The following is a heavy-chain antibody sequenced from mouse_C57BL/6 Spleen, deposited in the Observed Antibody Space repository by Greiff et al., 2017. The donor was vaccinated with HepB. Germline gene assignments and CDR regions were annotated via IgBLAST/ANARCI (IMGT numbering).Heavy chain of an antibody. CDR2: ISYSGST. CDR3: ARTARIKY. V-gene: IGHV3-2*02. J-gene: IGHJ2*01. CDR1: GYSITSGYG. D-gene: IGHD1-2*01. Sequence: VQLQQSGPGLVKPSQSLSLTCTVTGYSITSGYGWNWIRQFPGNKLEWMGYISYSGSTNYHPSLKSRISITRDTSKNQFFLQLNSVTTEDTATYDCARTARIKYWGQGTTLTVSS.